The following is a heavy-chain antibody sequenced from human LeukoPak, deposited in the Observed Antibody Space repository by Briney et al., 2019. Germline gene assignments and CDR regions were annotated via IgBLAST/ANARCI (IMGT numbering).Heavy chain of an antibody. Sequence: SETLSLTCAVYGGSFSGYYWSWIRQPPGKGLEWIGEINHSGSTNYNPSLKSRVTISVDTSKNQFSLKLSSVTAADTAVYYCARVNGQLPSLDYWGQGTLVTVSS. CDR3: ARVNGQLPSLDY. V-gene: IGHV4-34*01. J-gene: IGHJ4*02. CDR1: GGSFSGYY. CDR2: INHSGST. D-gene: IGHD1-26*01.